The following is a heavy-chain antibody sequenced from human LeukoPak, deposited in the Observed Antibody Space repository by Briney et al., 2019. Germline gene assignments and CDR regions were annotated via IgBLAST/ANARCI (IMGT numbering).Heavy chain of an antibody. J-gene: IGHJ6*03. CDR3: VRTGSYSFFFYMDV. CDR1: GGSFSGYY. CDR2: IDHNGGI. D-gene: IGHD1-14*01. Sequence: SETLSLTCGVHGGSFSGYYWTWIRQPPGKGLEWIGEIDHNGGINYNSSLSSRVTVSLDTSKNQFSLRLSSVTAADTAVYYCVRTGSYSFFFYMDVWGAGTTVTVSS. V-gene: IGHV4-34*01.